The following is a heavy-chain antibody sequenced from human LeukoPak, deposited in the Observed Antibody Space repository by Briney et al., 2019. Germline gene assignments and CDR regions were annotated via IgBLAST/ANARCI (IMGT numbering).Heavy chain of an antibody. V-gene: IGHV3-53*04. J-gene: IGHJ4*02. Sequence: PGGSLRLSCAASGFTVSSNYMSWVRRAPGKGLEWVSVIYSGGSTYYADSVKGRFTISRHNSKNTLYLQMNSLRAEDTAVYYCARVLKGDDFWSGYYIDYWGQGTLVTVSS. D-gene: IGHD3-3*01. CDR2: IYSGGST. CDR3: ARVLKGDDFWSGYYIDY. CDR1: GFTVSSNY.